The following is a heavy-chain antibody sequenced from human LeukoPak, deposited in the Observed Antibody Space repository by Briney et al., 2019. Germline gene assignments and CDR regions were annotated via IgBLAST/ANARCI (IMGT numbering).Heavy chain of an antibody. J-gene: IGHJ3*02. Sequence: SETLSLTCAVSGYSISSSNWWGWIRQPPGKGLEWIGYIYYSGSTYYNPSLKSRVTMSVDTSKNQFSLKLSSVTAVDTAVYYCAREGRYRSSTSCYGPAFDIWGQGTMVTVSS. D-gene: IGHD2-2*01. CDR1: GYSISSSNW. V-gene: IGHV4-28*03. CDR3: AREGRYRSSTSCYGPAFDI. CDR2: IYYSGST.